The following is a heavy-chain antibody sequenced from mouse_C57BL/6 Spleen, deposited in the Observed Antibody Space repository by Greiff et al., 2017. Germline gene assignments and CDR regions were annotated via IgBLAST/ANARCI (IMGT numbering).Heavy chain of an antibody. Sequence: DVQLVESGGGLVKPGGSLKLSCAASGFTFSSYTMSWVRQTPEKRLEWVATISGGGGNTYYPDSVKGRFTISRDNAKNTLYLQMSSLRSEDTAVYYCARPSYEGYYAGYCDDWGQGTTLTVSS. V-gene: IGHV5-9*04. J-gene: IGHJ2*01. CDR2: ISGGGGNT. CDR1: GFTFSSYT. CDR3: ARPSYEGYYAGYCDD. D-gene: IGHD2-3*01.